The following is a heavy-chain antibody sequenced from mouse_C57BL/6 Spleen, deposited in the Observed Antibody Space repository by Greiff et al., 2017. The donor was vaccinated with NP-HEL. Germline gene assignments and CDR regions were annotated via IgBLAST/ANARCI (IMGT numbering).Heavy chain of an antibody. V-gene: IGHV1-80*01. J-gene: IGHJ2*01. CDR3: ARYLRQYYFDY. CDR2: IYPGDGDT. Sequence: QVQLQQSGAELVKPGASVKISCKASGYAFSSYWMNWVKQRPGKGLEWIGQIYPGDGDTNYNGKFTGKATLTADKSSSTAYMQLSSLTSEDSAVYFGARYLRQYYFDYWGQGTTLTVSS. D-gene: IGHD5-1*01. CDR1: GYAFSSYW.